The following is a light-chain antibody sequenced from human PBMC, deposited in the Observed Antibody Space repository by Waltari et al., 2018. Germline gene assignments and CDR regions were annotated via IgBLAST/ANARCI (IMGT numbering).Light chain of an antibody. CDR1: ESVSSN. Sequence: EIVMTQSPATLSVSPGERATLSCRASESVSSNVAWYQQKPGQAPRLLIYGASTRATGVPAKFRGSGSGTDFTLTISSLEPEDFAVYYCQQRSIWPPAFTFGGGTKVEI. CDR3: QQRSIWPPAFT. CDR2: GAS. V-gene: IGKV3-15*01. J-gene: IGKJ4*01.